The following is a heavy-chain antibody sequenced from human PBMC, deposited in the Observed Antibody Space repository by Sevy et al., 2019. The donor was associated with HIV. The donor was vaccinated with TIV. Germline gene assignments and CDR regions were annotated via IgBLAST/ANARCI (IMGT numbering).Heavy chain of an antibody. CDR2: ISSSSSYI. CDR1: GFTFSSYN. Sequence: GGSLRLSCAASGFTFSSYNMNWVRHAPGKGLEWVSSISSSSSYIYYADSVKGRFTISRDNAKNSLYLQMNSLRAEDTAVYYCARHVVPVASPHYYYYGMDVWGQGTTVTVSS. V-gene: IGHV3-21*01. D-gene: IGHD2-2*01. CDR3: ARHVVPVASPHYYYYGMDV. J-gene: IGHJ6*02.